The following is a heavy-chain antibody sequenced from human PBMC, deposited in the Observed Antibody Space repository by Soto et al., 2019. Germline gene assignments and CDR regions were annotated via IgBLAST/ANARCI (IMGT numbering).Heavy chain of an antibody. CDR2: ISYDGSNK. V-gene: IGHV3-30*03. J-gene: IGHJ4*02. CDR3: ASSSGIAAAFDY. Sequence: GGSLRLSCAASGFTFSSYGMHWVRQAPGKGLEWVAVISYDGSNKYYAYSVKGRFTISRDNSKNTLYLQMNSLRAEDTAVYYCASSSGIAAAFDYWGQGTLVTVSS. CDR1: GFTFSSYG. D-gene: IGHD6-13*01.